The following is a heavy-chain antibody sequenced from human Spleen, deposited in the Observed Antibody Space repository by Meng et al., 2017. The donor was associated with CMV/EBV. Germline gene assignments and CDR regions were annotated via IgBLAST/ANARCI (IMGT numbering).Heavy chain of an antibody. CDR3: AKAGPINSLKYYFDY. J-gene: IGHJ4*02. CDR1: GFNLNDYG. D-gene: IGHD2/OR15-2a*01. V-gene: IGHV3-33*03. CDR2: LWHDGETN. Sequence: GESLKISCAASGFNLNDYGMHWVRQAPGKGLQWVAVLWHDGETNYQEDSVKGRFTISRDNSKNTLFLQMNSLRDEDTAMYYCAKAGPINSLKYYFDYWGQGTLVTVSS.